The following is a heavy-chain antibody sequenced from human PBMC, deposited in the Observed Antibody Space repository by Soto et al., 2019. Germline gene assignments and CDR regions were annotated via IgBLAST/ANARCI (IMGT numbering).Heavy chain of an antibody. CDR3: ARDPKTSGGQHWAFNYSDS. J-gene: IGHJ4*02. Sequence: GGSLRLSCAASGFSFSISPMHWVRQAPGKGPEWVALISYDGTNKFYADSVKGRFTISRDNSKSTLYLQVDSLRPEDAAVYYCARDPKTSGGQHWAFNYSDSWGQGTLVTVSS. CDR1: GFSFSISP. CDR2: ISYDGTNK. D-gene: IGHD7-27*01. V-gene: IGHV3-30-3*01.